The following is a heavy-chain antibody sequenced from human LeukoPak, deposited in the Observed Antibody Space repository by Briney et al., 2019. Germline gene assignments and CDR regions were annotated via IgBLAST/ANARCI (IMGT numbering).Heavy chain of an antibody. CDR3: AKRGCTEAFHYYYYMDV. D-gene: IGHD2-8*01. Sequence: GGSLRLSCAASGFTFSSYDMTWVRQTPGKGLEWVALISRSGGTTYYADSVKGRFTISRDNSKNTLYLQMNSLRAEDTAEYYCAKRGCTEAFHYYYYMDVLGKGTTVTVSS. J-gene: IGHJ6*03. CDR2: ISRSGGTT. CDR1: GFTFSSYD. V-gene: IGHV3-23*01.